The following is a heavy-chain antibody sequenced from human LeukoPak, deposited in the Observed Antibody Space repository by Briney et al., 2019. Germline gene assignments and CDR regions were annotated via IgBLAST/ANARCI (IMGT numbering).Heavy chain of an antibody. V-gene: IGHV3-74*01. J-gene: IGHJ6*02. CDR3: ARDLNV. CDR1: GFTFSSYW. Sequence: GGSLRLSCAASGFTFSSYWMHWVRQAPGKGLVWVSGINSDGSSTTYADSVKGRFTISRDNAKNTLYLQMNNLRAEDTAVYYCARDLNVWGQGTTVTVSS. CDR2: INSDGSST.